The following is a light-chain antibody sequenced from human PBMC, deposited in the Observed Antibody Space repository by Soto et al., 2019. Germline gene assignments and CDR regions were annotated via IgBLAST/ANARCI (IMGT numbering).Light chain of an antibody. J-gene: IGLJ2*01. CDR1: SSDIGNYDF. CDR3: SSYTTSTSFIL. CDR2: EVS. Sequence: QSVLTQPASVSGSPGQSITISCTGTSSDIGNYDFVSWYQQVPGTAPKAMIYEVSSRPSGVSNRFSGSKSGNTASLTISGLRAEEEAYDYCSSYTTSTSFILFGGGTKLTVL. V-gene: IGLV2-14*01.